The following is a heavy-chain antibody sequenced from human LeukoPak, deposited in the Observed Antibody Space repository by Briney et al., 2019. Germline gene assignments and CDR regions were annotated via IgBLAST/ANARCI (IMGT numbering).Heavy chain of an antibody. CDR1: GDSVSGNSAVA. CDR2: TYYRSKWNN. CDR3: ARGRNSGFDY. Sequence: SQTLSLTRAISGDSVSGNSAVAWNWLRQSPSRGLEWLGRTYYRSKWNNDYSVSVKSRITIIPDTSKNQFSLHLNSVTPEDTAVYYCARGRNSGFDYWGQGTLVTVSP. D-gene: IGHD2/OR15-2a*01. V-gene: IGHV6-1*01. J-gene: IGHJ4*02.